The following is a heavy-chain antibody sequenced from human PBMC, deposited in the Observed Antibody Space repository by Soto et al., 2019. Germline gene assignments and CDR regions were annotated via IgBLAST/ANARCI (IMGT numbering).Heavy chain of an antibody. D-gene: IGHD2-15*01. CDR3: AFDLGYCSGGSCYNWFEP. J-gene: IGHJ5*02. CDR2: ISAYNGNT. CDR1: GYTFTSYC. Sequence: ASVKVSCKASGYTFTSYCISWVRRAPGQGLEWMGLISAYNGNTNYAQKLQGRVTMTTDTSTSTVYMELRSLRSEDTAVYYCAFDLGYCSGGSCYNWFEPWGQGTLVTVS. V-gene: IGHV1-18*01.